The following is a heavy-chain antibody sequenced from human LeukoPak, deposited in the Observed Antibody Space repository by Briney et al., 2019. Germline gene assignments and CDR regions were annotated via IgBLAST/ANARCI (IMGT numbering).Heavy chain of an antibody. CDR1: GVPIWTDRSH. Sequence: PSDPLSLPCTVSGVPIWTDRSHCAWVRKPAGEGLGWNGSIYSDGTTHYHSLLQSLVTLSIHTTKNHFSQRLTSVTAADAVFFYGGRLFTQAWEYRYGMDVWGQGTEVTVSS. CDR3: GRLFTQAWEYRYGMDV. J-gene: IGHJ6*02. V-gene: IGHV4-39*02. D-gene: IGHD1-26*01. CDR2: IYSDGTT.